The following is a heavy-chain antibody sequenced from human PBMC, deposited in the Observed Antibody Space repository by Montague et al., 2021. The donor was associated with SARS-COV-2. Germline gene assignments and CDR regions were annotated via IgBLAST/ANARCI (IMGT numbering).Heavy chain of an antibody. J-gene: IGHJ3*01. CDR3: VKDMSEFDDLNAFDV. CDR1: GFTFDDYA. CDR2: INGDGLTT. D-gene: IGHD3-10*01. Sequence: SLRLSCPASGFTFDDYAMHWVRQAPGKGLEWVSLINGDGLTTLLXDSVEGRFIISRDNSKNSLYLQMKSLRTEDTALYFCVKDMSEFDDLNAFDVWGQGTQVTVSS. V-gene: IGHV3-43*02.